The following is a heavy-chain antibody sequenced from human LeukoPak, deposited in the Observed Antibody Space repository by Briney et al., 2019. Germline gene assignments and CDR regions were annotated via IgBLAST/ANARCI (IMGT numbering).Heavy chain of an antibody. CDR3: AKDYYYDSSGFEFDAFDI. V-gene: IGHV3-23*01. J-gene: IGHJ3*02. D-gene: IGHD3-22*01. Sequence: PGGSLRLSCAASGFTFSSYAMSWVRQAPGMGLAWVSAISGSGGSTYYADSVKGRFTISRDNAKNSLYLQMNSLRAEDTAVYYCAKDYYYDSSGFEFDAFDIWGQGTMVTVSS. CDR2: ISGSGGST. CDR1: GFTFSSYA.